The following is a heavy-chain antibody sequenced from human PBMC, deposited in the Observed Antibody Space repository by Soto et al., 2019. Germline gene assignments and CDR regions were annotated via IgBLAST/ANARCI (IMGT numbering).Heavy chain of an antibody. V-gene: IGHV3-21*01. CDR2: ISSSSSYI. Sequence: GSLRVSCAAAGFTFSSYSMNWVRQDPGKGLEWVSSISSSSSYIYYADSVKGRFTISRDNAKNSLYLQMNSLRAEDTAVYYCARAANTYCSGGSCYSGEPPDYMDVWGKGTTVTVSS. D-gene: IGHD2-15*01. J-gene: IGHJ6*03. CDR3: ARAANTYCSGGSCYSGEPPDYMDV. CDR1: GFTFSSYS.